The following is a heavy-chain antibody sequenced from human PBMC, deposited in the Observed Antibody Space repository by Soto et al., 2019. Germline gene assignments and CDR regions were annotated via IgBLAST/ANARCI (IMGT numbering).Heavy chain of an antibody. D-gene: IGHD5-18*01. CDR2: INPNSGGT. CDR3: ARDQNSYGYGLWAFDI. CDR1: GYTFTGYY. V-gene: IGHV1-2*04. Sequence: QVQLVQSGAEVKKPGASVKVSCKASGYTFTGYYMHWVRQAPGQGLEWMGWINPNSGGTNYAQKLQGWVTMTRDTSISTAYMELSRLRSDDTAVYYCARDQNSYGYGLWAFDIWGQGTMVTVSS. J-gene: IGHJ3*02.